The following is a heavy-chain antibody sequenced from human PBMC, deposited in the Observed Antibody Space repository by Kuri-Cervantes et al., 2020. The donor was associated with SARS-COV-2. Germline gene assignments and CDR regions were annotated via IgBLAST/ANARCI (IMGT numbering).Heavy chain of an antibody. CDR3: ARIRGYDSSGYYLVLDY. Sequence: SGPTLVKPTQTLTLTCTFPGFSLSTSGMCVSWIRQPPGKALEWLARIDWDDDKYYSTSLKTRLTISKDTSKNQVVLTMTNMDPVDTATYYCARIRGYDSSGYYLVLDYWGQGTLVTVSS. D-gene: IGHD3-22*01. CDR2: IDWDDDK. CDR1: GFSLSTSGMC. J-gene: IGHJ4*02. V-gene: IGHV2-70*11.